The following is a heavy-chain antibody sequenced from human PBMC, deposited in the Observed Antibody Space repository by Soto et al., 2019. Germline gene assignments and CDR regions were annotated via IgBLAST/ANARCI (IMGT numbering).Heavy chain of an antibody. CDR2: IKQDGSEK. J-gene: IGHJ4*02. D-gene: IGHD3-16*02. CDR3: ARDEDDYVWGSYLPNPFDY. CDR1: GFTFSSYW. V-gene: IGHV3-7*03. Sequence: GGSLRLSCAASGFTFSSYWMSWVRQAPGKGLGWVANIKQDGSEKYYVDSVKGRFTISRDNAKNSLYLQMNSLRAEDTAVYYCARDEDDYVWGSYLPNPFDYWGQGTLVTVSS.